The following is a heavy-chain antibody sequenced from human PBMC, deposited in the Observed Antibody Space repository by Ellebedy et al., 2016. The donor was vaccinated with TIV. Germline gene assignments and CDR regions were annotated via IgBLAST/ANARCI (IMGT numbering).Heavy chain of an antibody. CDR2: MYYSWST. CDR3: ARVSGTYGLYALDF. D-gene: IGHD1-26*01. CDR1: GGSINSYY. Sequence: MPSETLSLSCTVSGGSINSYYWSWIRQSPGKGLAWIGYMYYSWSTNYPPSLKSRVTISVDTSKNQFSLKLNSVTTADTAVYYCARVSGTYGLYALDFWGQGTMVTVSS. J-gene: IGHJ3*01. V-gene: IGHV4-59*01.